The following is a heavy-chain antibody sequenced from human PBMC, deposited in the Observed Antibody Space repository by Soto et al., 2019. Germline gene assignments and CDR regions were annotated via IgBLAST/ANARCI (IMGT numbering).Heavy chain of an antibody. CDR2: IYYAVTT. CDR3: ARLGAYYQALDS. V-gene: IGHV4-59*08. Sequence: QVQLQESGPGLVKPSETLSLRCTVSDGSLSPNYWTWIRQAPGKGLEWIGYIYYAVTTTYNPYLKRRVSISIDTSKNEVSLKLASVTAADTAVYYCARLGAYYQALDSWCQGTLVTVSS. J-gene: IGHJ4*02. D-gene: IGHD3-22*01. CDR1: DGSLSPNY.